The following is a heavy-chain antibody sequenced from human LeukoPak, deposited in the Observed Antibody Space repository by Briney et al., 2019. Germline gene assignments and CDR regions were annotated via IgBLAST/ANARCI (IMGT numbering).Heavy chain of an antibody. J-gene: IGHJ5*02. CDR3: ARGGGLPRYCSSTSCFDT. D-gene: IGHD2-2*01. V-gene: IGHV1-69*05. CDR2: IIPIFRTA. Sequence: TVTVSCKPSRGTSTSYAISWVRQPPGQGIEWTGIIIPIFRTANYAQNIQPTVTIITHESTSTAYMELNSLRADDTAVYYCARGGGLPRYCSSTSCFDTWGRGTLVTVSS. CDR1: RGTSTSYA.